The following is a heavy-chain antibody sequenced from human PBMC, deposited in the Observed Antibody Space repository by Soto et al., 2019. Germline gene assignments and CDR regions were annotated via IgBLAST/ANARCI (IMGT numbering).Heavy chain of an antibody. J-gene: IGHJ6*02. D-gene: IGHD5-18*01. V-gene: IGHV1-69*06. Sequence: SVKVSCKAFGGTFSSYAISWVRQAPGQGLEWMGGIIPIFGTANYAQKFQGRVTITADKSTSTAYMELSSLRSEDTAVYYCASYPGYSYGSVGLNYYYYYGMDVWGQATTVTVSS. CDR3: ASYPGYSYGSVGLNYYYYYGMDV. CDR1: GGTFSSYA. CDR2: IIPIFGTA.